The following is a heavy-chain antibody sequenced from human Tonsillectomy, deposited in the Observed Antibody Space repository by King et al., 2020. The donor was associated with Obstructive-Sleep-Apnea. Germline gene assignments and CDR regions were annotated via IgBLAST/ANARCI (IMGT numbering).Heavy chain of an antibody. CDR1: GGSISSTSYY. V-gene: IGHV4-39*07. J-gene: IGHJ4*02. CDR2: IYYSGST. Sequence: QLQESGPGLVKPSETLSLTCTVSGGSISSTSYYWGWIRQPPGKGLEWIGNIYYSGSTYYNPSLNSRVTISVDTSKNQFSLNLSSVTAADTAVYYCARALTPRFIVVISIFDYWGQGTLVTVSS. CDR3: ARALTPRFIVVISIFDY. D-gene: IGHD3-22*01.